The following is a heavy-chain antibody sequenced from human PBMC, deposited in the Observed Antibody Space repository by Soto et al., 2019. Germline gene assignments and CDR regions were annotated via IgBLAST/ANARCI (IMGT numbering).Heavy chain of an antibody. CDR2: FDPEDGET. V-gene: IGHV1-24*01. CDR3: ATLGFLGDQGAFDI. J-gene: IGHJ3*02. Sequence: GASVKVSCKVSGYTLTELSMHWVRQAPGKGLEWMGGFDPEDGETIYAQKFQGRVTMTEDTSTDTAYMELSSLRSEDTAVYYCATLGFLGDQGAFDIWGQGTMVTVSS. CDR1: GYTLTELS. D-gene: IGHD3-16*01.